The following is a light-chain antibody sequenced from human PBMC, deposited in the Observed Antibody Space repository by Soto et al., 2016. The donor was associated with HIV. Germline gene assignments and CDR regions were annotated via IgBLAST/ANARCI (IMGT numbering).Light chain of an antibody. V-gene: IGLV3-21*01. J-gene: IGLJ2*01. Sequence: SYELTQPPSVSVASGETATITCGGDNIGTKAVHWYQQRPGQAPVLVLFDDSDRPSGIPERFSGSISGNTATLTISGTQAMDEADYYCQAWDTNTGVFGGGTELTVL. CDR1: NIGTKA. CDR3: QAWDTNTGV. CDR2: DDS.